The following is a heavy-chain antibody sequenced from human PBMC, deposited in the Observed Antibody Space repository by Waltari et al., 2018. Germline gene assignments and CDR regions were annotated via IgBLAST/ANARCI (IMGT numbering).Heavy chain of an antibody. V-gene: IGHV4-34*01. CDR2: INHSGST. CDR1: GGSFSGYY. Sequence: QLQLQQWGAGLLKPSETLSLTCAVYGGSFSGYYWSWIRQPPGKGLEWIGEINHSGSTNYNPSLKSRVTISVDTSKNQFSLKLSSVTAADTAVYYCARAVNIAVAGTGGDYFDYWGQGTLVTVSS. CDR3: ARAVNIAVAGTGGDYFDY. D-gene: IGHD6-19*01. J-gene: IGHJ4*02.